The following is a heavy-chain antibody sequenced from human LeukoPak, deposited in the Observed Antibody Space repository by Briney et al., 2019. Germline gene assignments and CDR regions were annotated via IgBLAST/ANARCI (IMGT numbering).Heavy chain of an antibody. CDR2: ISSNGGST. V-gene: IGHV3-64D*06. CDR1: GFTFSSYA. CDR3: VKSSSSWSQFEYFQH. D-gene: IGHD6-13*01. J-gene: IGHJ1*01. Sequence: PGGPLRLSCSASGFTFSSYAMHWVRQAPGKGLEYVSAISSNGGSTYYADSVKGRFTISRDSSKNTLYLQMSSLRAEDTAVYYCVKSSSSWSQFEYFQHWGQGTLVTVSS.